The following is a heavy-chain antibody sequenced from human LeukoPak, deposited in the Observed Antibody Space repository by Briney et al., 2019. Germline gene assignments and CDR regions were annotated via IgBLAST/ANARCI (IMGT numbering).Heavy chain of an antibody. D-gene: IGHD3-10*02. Sequence: SETLSLTCGVYGGSFFGYYWTWIRQPPGKGLEWIGEINHSGSTRYNPSLKSRVTISLDTSKSQFSLKLTSVTAADTAVYFCASVPSRGSPFFDFWGQGTLVTVSS. CDR2: INHSGST. V-gene: IGHV4-34*01. CDR1: GGSFFGYY. CDR3: ASVPSRGSPFFDF. J-gene: IGHJ4*02.